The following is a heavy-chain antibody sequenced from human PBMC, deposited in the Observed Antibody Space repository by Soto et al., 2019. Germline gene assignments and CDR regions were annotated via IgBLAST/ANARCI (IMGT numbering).Heavy chain of an antibody. CDR1: GGSISSYY. CDR2: IYYSGST. CDR3: ASGIALYGGFDY. D-gene: IGHD1-20*01. J-gene: IGHJ4*02. Sequence: RSLTCTVSGGSISSYYWSWFRQPPGKGLEWIGYIYYSGSTNYNPSLKCRVTISVDTSKNQFSLKLSSVTAADTAVYYCASGIALYGGFDYWGQGTLVTVSS. V-gene: IGHV4-59*01.